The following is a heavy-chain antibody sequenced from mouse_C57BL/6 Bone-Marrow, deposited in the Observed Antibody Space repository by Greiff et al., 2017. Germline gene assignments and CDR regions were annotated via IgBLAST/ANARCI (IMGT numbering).Heavy chain of an antibody. CDR3: ARMPLLRFDCDY. D-gene: IGHD1-1*01. CDR1: GFSLSTSGMG. Sequence: QVTLKVSGPGILQSSQTLSLTCSFSGFSLSTSGMGVSWIRQPSGKGLEWLAHIYWDDAKRYSPSLKSRPTLSKDTSRNLVFLKNTSMDTAYTATYYCARMPLLRFDCDYWRQGTTLSVSA. J-gene: IGHJ2*01. V-gene: IGHV8-12*01. CDR2: IYWDDAK.